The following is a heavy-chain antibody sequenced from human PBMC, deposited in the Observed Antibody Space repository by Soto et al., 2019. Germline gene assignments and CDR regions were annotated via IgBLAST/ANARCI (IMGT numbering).Heavy chain of an antibody. J-gene: IGHJ4*02. D-gene: IGHD2-21*02. Sequence: QVQLVQSGAEEKKPGASVKVSCKASGYTFTSYAMHWVRQAPGQRLEWMGWINAGNGNTKYSQKFQGRVTITRETSASTAYRELSSLRYEDTAGYYCARSSVVVTALDYRGQGTLVTVSA. CDR1: GYTFTSYA. V-gene: IGHV1-3*05. CDR3: ARSSVVVTALDY. CDR2: INAGNGNT.